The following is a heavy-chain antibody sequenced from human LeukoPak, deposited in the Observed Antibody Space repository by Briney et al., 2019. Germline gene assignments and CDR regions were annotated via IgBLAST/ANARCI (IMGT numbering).Heavy chain of an antibody. CDR1: GDSVFSNSAA. D-gene: IGHD1-14*01. CDR2: TYYRSKGYN. CDR3: ARDLTGGRLFDY. V-gene: IGHV6-1*01. J-gene: IGHJ4*02. Sequence: SQTLSHTCAISGDSVFSNSAAWNWIRQSPSRGLEWLGRTYYRSKGYNDYAVSVKSRITINPDTSKNKFSMQLNSVTLEDTAVYYRARDLTGGRLFDYWGQGTLVTVSS.